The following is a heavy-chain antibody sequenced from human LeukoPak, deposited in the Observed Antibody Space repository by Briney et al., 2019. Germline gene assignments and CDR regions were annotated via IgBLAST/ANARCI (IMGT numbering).Heavy chain of an antibody. CDR1: GYTFTSYY. Sequence: GASVKVSCKASGYTFTSYYMHWVRQAPGQGLEWMGIINPSGGSTSYAQKFQGRVTMTRDTSTSTVYMELSSLRSEDTAVYYCARGPPTLYYYDSSAFDYWGQGTLVTVSS. CDR3: ARGPPTLYYYDSSAFDY. D-gene: IGHD3-22*01. J-gene: IGHJ4*02. CDR2: INPSGGST. V-gene: IGHV1-46*01.